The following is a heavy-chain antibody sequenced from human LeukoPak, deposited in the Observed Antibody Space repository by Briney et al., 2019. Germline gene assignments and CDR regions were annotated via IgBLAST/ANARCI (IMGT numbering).Heavy chain of an antibody. CDR2: IYSGGST. CDR1: GFTVSSNY. J-gene: IGHJ3*02. Sequence: PGGSLRLSCAASGFTVSSNYMSWVRQAPGKGLEWVSVIYSGGSTYYADSVKGRFTISRDNSKNTLYLQMNSLRAEDTAVYYCASAFSSGYSHAFDIWGQGAMVTVSS. V-gene: IGHV3-66*01. D-gene: IGHD3-22*01. CDR3: ASAFSSGYSHAFDI.